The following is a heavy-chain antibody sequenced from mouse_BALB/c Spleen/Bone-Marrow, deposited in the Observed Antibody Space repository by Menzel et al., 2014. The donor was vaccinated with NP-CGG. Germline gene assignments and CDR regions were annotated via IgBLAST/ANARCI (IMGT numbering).Heavy chain of an antibody. Sequence: EVQRVESGGGLVQPGGSRKLSRAASGFTFSSFGMHWVRQAPEKGLEWVAYISSVCSTIFYADTVKGRFTVSRDNPKNTLFLQMTSLRSEDTAMYYCTRGGNWDDFDYWGQGTTLTVSS. D-gene: IGHD4-1*01. V-gene: IGHV5-17*02. CDR1: GFTFSSFG. CDR3: TRGGNWDDFDY. CDR2: ISSVCSTI. J-gene: IGHJ2*01.